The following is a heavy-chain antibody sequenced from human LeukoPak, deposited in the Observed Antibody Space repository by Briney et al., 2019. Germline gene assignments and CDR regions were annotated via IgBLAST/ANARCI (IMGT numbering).Heavy chain of an antibody. CDR2: INPNSGYT. Sequence: PWASVKVSCKASGYTFTDYAMNWVRQAPGQGLEWMGWINPNSGYTNYAQKFQGRVTMTRDKSMSTVYMELNRLRSDDTAAYYCAKGFDFWSGPLSNFDPWGQGTLVTVSS. V-gene: IGHV1-2*02. CDR3: AKGFDFWSGPLSNFDP. J-gene: IGHJ5*02. CDR1: GYTFTDYA. D-gene: IGHD3-3*01.